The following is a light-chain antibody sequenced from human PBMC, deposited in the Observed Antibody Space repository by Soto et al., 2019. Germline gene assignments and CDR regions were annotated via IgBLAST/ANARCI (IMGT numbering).Light chain of an antibody. CDR2: EVT. Sequence: QSALAQPACVSLSPGQSITISCIGTSSDIGPYNYVSWYQQHPDKAPKLILYEVTNRPSGASDRFSGSKSGNAAFLTISGLQAEDEADYYCSSYSSSATPYVFGTGTKVTVL. V-gene: IGLV2-14*01. CDR3: SSYSSSATPYV. J-gene: IGLJ1*01. CDR1: SSDIGPYNY.